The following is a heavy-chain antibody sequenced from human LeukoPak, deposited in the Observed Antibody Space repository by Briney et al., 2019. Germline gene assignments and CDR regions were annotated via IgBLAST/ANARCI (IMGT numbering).Heavy chain of an antibody. Sequence: KAGGSLRLSRVASGFTLRSYSMHWVRQAPGKGLEWVSYISTSSYYIYYADSVKGRFTISRDDAKNSLYLQMNSLRAEDTALYYCARDASGSSTGLIDSWGQGTLVTVSS. CDR3: ARDASGSSTGLIDS. CDR2: ISTSSYYI. V-gene: IGHV3-21*01. J-gene: IGHJ4*02. CDR1: GFTLRSYS. D-gene: IGHD1-26*01.